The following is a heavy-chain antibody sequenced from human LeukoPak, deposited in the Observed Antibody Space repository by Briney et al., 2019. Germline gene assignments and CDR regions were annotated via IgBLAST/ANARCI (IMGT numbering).Heavy chain of an antibody. CDR2: ISAYNDNT. J-gene: IGHJ5*02. V-gene: IGHV1-18*01. CDR1: GYTSSSYG. Sequence: ASVKVSCTSSGYTSSSYGISWIRQAPGQGLEWMGWISAYNDNTNYAQIFQGRVTMTTDTSTSTAYMELRSLRSDDTAVYYCARDVPGSIGTTARFDPWGQGTLVIVSS. CDR3: ARDVPGSIGTTARFDP. D-gene: IGHD1-1*01.